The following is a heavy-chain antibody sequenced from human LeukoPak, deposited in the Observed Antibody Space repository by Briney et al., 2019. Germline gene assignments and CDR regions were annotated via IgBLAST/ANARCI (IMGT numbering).Heavy chain of an antibody. J-gene: IGHJ4*02. Sequence: GRSLRLSCAASGFTFSSYAMHWVRQAPGKGLEWVAVISYDGSNKYYADSVKGRFTISRDNSKNTLYLQMNSLRAEDTAVYYWARDGYCSSTSCYTGLDYWGQGTLVTVPS. CDR2: ISYDGSNK. CDR1: GFTFSSYA. D-gene: IGHD2-2*02. V-gene: IGHV3-30*04. CDR3: ARDGYCSSTSCYTGLDY.